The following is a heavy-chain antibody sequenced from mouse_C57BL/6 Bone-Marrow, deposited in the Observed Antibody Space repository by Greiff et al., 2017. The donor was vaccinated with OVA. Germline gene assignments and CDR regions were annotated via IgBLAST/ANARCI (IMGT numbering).Heavy chain of an antibody. D-gene: IGHD1-1*01. Sequence: QVQLQQPGAELVRPGTSVKLSCKASGYTFTSYWMHWVKQRPGQGLEWIGVIDPSDSYTNYNQKFKGKATLTVETSSSTAYMQLSSLTSEDSAVYYCARYGYYYGSKDYFDYWGQGTTLTVSS. V-gene: IGHV1-59*01. CDR3: ARYGYYYGSKDYFDY. CDR2: IDPSDSYT. J-gene: IGHJ2*01. CDR1: GYTFTSYW.